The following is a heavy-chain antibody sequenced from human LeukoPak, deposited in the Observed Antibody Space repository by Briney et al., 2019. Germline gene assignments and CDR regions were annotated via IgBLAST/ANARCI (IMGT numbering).Heavy chain of an antibody. J-gene: IGHJ4*02. Sequence: GESLKISCKGSGYSFTSYWISWVRQMPGKGLEWMGRIDPSDSYTNYSPSFQGHVTISADKSISTAYLQWSSLKASDTAMYYCASSYGSGSYYEDGDYWSQGTLVTVSS. CDR1: GYSFTSYW. CDR3: ASSYGSGSYYEDGDY. CDR2: IDPSDSYT. D-gene: IGHD3-10*01. V-gene: IGHV5-10-1*01.